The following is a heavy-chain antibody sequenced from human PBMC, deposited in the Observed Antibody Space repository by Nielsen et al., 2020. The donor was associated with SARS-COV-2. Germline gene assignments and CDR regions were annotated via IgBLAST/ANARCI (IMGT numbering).Heavy chain of an antibody. V-gene: IGHV3-30*02. CDR2: IWYDGSNK. J-gene: IGHJ6*02. CDR1: GFTFSSYG. D-gene: IGHD1-26*01. CDR3: AKSTSGSYYYGMDV. Sequence: GESLKISCAASGFTFSSYGMHWVRQAPGKGLEWVAVIWYDGSNKYYADSVKGRFTISRDNSKNTLYLQMNSLRAEDTAVYYCAKSTSGSYYYGMDVWGQGTTVTVSS.